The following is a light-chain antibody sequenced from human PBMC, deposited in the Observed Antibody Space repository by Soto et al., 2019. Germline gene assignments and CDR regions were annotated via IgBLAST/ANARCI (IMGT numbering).Light chain of an antibody. CDR2: DVS. V-gene: IGLV2-14*01. Sequence: QSALTQPASVSGSPGQSITISCTGSSSDVGGYNYVSWYQQHPGKAPKLMIYDVSNRPSGVSNRFSASKSGNTASLTISGLQAEDGADYYCSSYTSSSTLVFGGGTKLTVL. CDR1: SSDVGGYNY. J-gene: IGLJ2*01. CDR3: SSYTSSSTLV.